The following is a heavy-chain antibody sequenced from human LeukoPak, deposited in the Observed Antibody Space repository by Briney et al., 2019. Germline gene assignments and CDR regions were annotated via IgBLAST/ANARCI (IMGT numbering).Heavy chain of an antibody. J-gene: IGHJ4*02. V-gene: IGHV1-2*02. CDR1: GYTFTDYY. CDR2: INPNSGGT. CDR3: ARVRGVNSGSYGFDY. D-gene: IGHD3-10*01. Sequence: ASIKVSCKASGYTFTDYYMHWVRQAPGQGLEWMGWINPNSGGTNYAQKFQGRVTMTRDTSISTAYMELSRLRSDDTAVYYCARVRGVNSGSYGFDYWGQGTLVTVSS.